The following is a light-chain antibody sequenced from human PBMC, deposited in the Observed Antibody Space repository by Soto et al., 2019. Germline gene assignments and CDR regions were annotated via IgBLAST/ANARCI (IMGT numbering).Light chain of an antibody. J-gene: IGLJ2*01. CDR1: NIGSKS. CDR3: QVWDSSSDHRVV. CDR2: GDS. V-gene: IGLV3-21*02. Sequence: SYELTQPPSVSVAPGQTARVPCGGNNIGSKSVYWYQQKPGQAPVLVVYGDSDRPSGIPERFSGSNSGNTATLTITRVEAGDEADYHCQVWDSSSDHRVVFGGGTKVTVL.